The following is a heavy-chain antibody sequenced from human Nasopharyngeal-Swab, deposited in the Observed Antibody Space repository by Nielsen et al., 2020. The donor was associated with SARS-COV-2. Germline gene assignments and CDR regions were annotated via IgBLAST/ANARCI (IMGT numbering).Heavy chain of an antibody. CDR1: GFTFSDHY. V-gene: IGHV3-72*01. CDR3: ARASRTTVTTNDAFDI. Sequence: GGSLRLSCAASGFTFSDHYMDWVRQAPGKGLEWVGRTRNKANSYTTEYAASVKGRFTISRDDSKNSQYLQMNSLKTEDTAVYYCARASRTTVTTNDAFDIWGQGTMVTVSS. J-gene: IGHJ3*02. D-gene: IGHD4-11*01. CDR2: TRNKANSYTT.